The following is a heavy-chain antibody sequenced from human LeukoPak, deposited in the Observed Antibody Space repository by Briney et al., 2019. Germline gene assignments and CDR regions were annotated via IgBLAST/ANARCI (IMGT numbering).Heavy chain of an antibody. CDR1: GGSISSYY. CDR3: ARHALAAAGKYIDY. V-gene: IGHV4-59*05. CDR2: IYYSGST. D-gene: IGHD6-13*01. J-gene: IGHJ4*02. Sequence: PPETLSLTCTVSGGSISSYYWSWIRQPPGKGLEWIGSIYYSGSTYYNPSLKSRVTISVDTSKNQFSLKLSSVTAADTAVYYCARHALAAAGKYIDYWGQGTLVTVSS.